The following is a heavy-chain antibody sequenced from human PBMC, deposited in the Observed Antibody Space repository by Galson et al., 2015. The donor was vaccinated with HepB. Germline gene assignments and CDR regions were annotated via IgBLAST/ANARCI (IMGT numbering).Heavy chain of an antibody. V-gene: IGHV3-23*01. D-gene: IGHD4-23*01. CDR3: SKDRLVTPDSYYYGMDV. CDR1: GTYT. CDR2: ISSTGSST. J-gene: IGHJ6*01. Sequence: SLRLSCAGSGTYTMNWVRQAPGKGLEWVSTISSTGSSTHYADSVRGRFTISRDNSKNTLFLEMNSLRDEDTALYFCSKDRLVTPDSYYYGMDVWGQGTTVTVSS.